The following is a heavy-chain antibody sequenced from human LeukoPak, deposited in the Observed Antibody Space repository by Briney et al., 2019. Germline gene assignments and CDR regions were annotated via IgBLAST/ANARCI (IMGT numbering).Heavy chain of an antibody. CDR3: ARDNSVGYCSSTSCYKGPNDAFDI. CDR2: IYYSGST. J-gene: IGHJ3*02. D-gene: IGHD2-2*02. Sequence: SETLSLTCTVSGGSISSSSYYWGWIRQPPGKGLEWIGYIYYSGSTNYNPSLKSRVTISVDTSKNQFSLKLSSVTAADTAVYYCARDNSVGYCSSTSCYKGPNDAFDIWGQGTMVTVSS. CDR1: GGSISSSSYY. V-gene: IGHV4-61*05.